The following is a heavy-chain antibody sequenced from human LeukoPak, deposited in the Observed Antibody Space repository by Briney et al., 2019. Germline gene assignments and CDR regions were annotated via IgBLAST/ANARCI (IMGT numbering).Heavy chain of an antibody. CDR3: ARDIWNDARYFMDV. J-gene: IGHJ6*03. D-gene: IGHD1-1*01. Sequence: PGGSLRLSCAASGFIFSDHGMRWVRQAPGKGLEWVALIWSGSTTGLHSASVEGRFTISRDRNTLYLQMNSLKAEDSAVYFCARDIWNDARYFMDVWGIGTTVTVSS. CDR2: IWSGSTTG. CDR1: GFIFSDHG. V-gene: IGHV3-33*01.